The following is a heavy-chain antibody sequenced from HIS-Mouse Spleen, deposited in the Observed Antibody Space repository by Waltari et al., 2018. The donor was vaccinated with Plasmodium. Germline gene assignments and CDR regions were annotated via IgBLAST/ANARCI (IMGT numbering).Heavy chain of an antibody. D-gene: IGHD7-27*01. CDR1: GGSFSGYS. J-gene: IGHJ3*02. CDR2: MNHSGST. Sequence: QVQLQQWGAGLLKPSETLSLTCAVYGGSFSGYSWSWIRQPPGKGLEWIGEMNHSGSTNYNPSLKSRVTISVDTSKNQFSLKLSSVTAADTAVYYCARGQLGIDAFDIWGQGTMVTVSS. CDR3: ARGQLGIDAFDI. V-gene: IGHV4-34*01.